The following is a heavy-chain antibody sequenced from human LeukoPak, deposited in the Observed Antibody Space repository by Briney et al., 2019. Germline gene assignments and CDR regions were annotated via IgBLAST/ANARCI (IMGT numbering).Heavy chain of an antibody. Sequence: GGSLRLSCTASGFTFGDYAMSWFRQAPGKGLEWVGFIRSKAYGGTTEYAASVKGRFTISRDDSKSIAYLQMNSLKTEDTAVYYCTRDARPYYYDSSGYYVHYYYYYMGVWGKGTTVTVSS. D-gene: IGHD3-22*01. J-gene: IGHJ6*03. CDR3: TRDARPYYYDSSGYYVHYYYYYMGV. CDR1: GFTFGDYA. CDR2: IRSKAYGGTT. V-gene: IGHV3-49*03.